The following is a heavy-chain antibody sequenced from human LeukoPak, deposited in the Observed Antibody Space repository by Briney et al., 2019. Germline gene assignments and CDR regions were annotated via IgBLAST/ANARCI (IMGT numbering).Heavy chain of an antibody. J-gene: IGHJ5*02. D-gene: IGHD3-16*02. V-gene: IGHV1-18*01. Sequence: ASVKVSCKASGYTFTSYGISWVRQAPGQGLEWMGWISAYNGNTTYAQKLQGRVTMTTDTSTSTAYMELRSLRSDDTAVYYCARARAVITFGGVIANGWFDPWGQGTLVTVSS. CDR1: GYTFTSYG. CDR3: ARARAVITFGGVIANGWFDP. CDR2: ISAYNGNT.